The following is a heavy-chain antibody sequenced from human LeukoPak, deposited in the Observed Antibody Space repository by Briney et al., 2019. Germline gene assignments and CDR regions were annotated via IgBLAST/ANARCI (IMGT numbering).Heavy chain of an antibody. CDR2: IYTSGST. J-gene: IGHJ6*03. CDR1: GGSISSYY. D-gene: IGHD5-12*01. Sequence: NPSETLSLTCTVSGGSISSYYWSWIRQPPGKGLEWIGYIYTSGSTNYNPSLKSRVTISVDTSKNQFSLKLSSVTAADTAVYYCARRGGYSGYDYPLYYYYMDAWGKGTTVTVSS. CDR3: ARRGGYSGYDYPLYYYYMDA. V-gene: IGHV4-4*09.